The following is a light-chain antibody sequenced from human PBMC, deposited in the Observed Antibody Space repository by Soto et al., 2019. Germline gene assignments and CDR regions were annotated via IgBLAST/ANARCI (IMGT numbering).Light chain of an antibody. CDR3: QQYKNWVT. CDR1: QSVSSN. J-gene: IGKJ4*01. CDR2: AAS. Sequence: EIVMTQSPATLSVSPGERATLSCRASQSVSSNLAWYQQKPGQAPRLLIYAASTRATGIPARFSGSGFGTEFTLTISSLQSEDFAVYYCQQYKNWVTFGGGTKVEIK. V-gene: IGKV3-15*01.